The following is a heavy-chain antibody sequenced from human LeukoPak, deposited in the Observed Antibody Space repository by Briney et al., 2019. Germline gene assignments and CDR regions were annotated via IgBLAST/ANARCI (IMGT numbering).Heavy chain of an antibody. CDR1: GFTFSDYY. CDR3: ARGYHLLSN. D-gene: IGHD2-2*01. Sequence: GGSLRLSCAASGFTFSDYYMSWIRQAPGKGLEWVSYISSSTSYTDYADSVKGRFTISRDNAKNSLYLQMNSLRAEDTAVFYCARGYHLLSNWGQGTLVTVSS. V-gene: IGHV3-11*06. CDR2: ISSSTSYT. J-gene: IGHJ4*02.